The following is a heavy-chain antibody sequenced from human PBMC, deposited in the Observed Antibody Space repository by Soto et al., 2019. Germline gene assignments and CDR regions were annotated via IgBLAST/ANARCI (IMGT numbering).Heavy chain of an antibody. CDR1: GGTFNTYT. CDR2: ILPIMGSV. V-gene: IGHV1-69*01. Sequence: QVHLVQSGSEVKKPGSSVTVSCKASGGTFNTYTFRWVRQAPGQGLEWMGSILPIMGSVNYAHDFRGRLSITADPSTTTAYMELTSLTSHDTAIYYCARIPRYSYPTSDPLDNWGQGTLVTVSS. D-gene: IGHD2-15*01. J-gene: IGHJ4*02. CDR3: ARIPRYSYPTSDPLDN.